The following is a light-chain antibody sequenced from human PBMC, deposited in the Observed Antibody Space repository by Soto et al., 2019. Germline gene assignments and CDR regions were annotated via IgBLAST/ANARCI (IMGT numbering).Light chain of an antibody. V-gene: IGLV1-40*01. CDR2: GNS. J-gene: IGLJ2*01. CDR3: QSYDSSLSGSV. Sequence: QSVLTQPPSVSGAPGQRGTISCTGSSSNIGAGYDVHWYQQLPGTAPKLLIYGNSNRPSGVPDRFSASKPGTSASLAITGLQAEDEADYYCQSYDSSLSGSVFGGGTKLTVL. CDR1: SSNIGAGYD.